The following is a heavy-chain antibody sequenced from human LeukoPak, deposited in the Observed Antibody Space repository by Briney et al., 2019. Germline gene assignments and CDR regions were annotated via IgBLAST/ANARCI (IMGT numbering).Heavy chain of an antibody. CDR2: IILNNGAT. Sequence: GASVKVSCKASGFTFTDYYLHWVRQAPGQGLEWMGRIILNNGATNYAQKFQGRVTLTGDTSISTAYMELSRQTSDDTAVYYCATDGGNHNFDYWGQGTLVTVSS. CDR1: GFTFTDYY. D-gene: IGHD1-14*01. V-gene: IGHV1-2*06. CDR3: ATDGGNHNFDY. J-gene: IGHJ4*02.